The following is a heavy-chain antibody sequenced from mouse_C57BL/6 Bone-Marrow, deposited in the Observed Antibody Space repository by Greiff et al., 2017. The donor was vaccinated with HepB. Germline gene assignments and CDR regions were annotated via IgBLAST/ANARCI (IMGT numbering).Heavy chain of an antibody. V-gene: IGHV1-26*01. D-gene: IGHD2-1*01. Sequence: VQLQQSGPELVKPGASVKISCKASGYTFTDYYMNWVKQSHGKSLEWIGDINPNNGGTSYNQKFKGKATLTVDKSSSTAYMELRSLTSEDSAVYYCARSYGNYIAYWGQGTLVTVSA. CDR3: ARSYGNYIAY. CDR1: GYTFTDYY. CDR2: INPNNGGT. J-gene: IGHJ3*01.